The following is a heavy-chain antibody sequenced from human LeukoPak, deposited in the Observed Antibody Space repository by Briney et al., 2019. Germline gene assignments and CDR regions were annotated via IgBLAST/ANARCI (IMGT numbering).Heavy chain of an antibody. CDR2: MNPNSGNT. CDR3: ARVSDGGTPPSHDY. J-gene: IGHJ4*02. D-gene: IGHD4-23*01. V-gene: IGHV1-8*01. CDR1: GYTFTSYD. Sequence: ASVKVSCKASGYTFTSYDINWVRQATGQGLEWMGWMNPNSGNTGYAQNFQGRVTMTRNTSISTAYLELSSLRSEDTAVYYCARVSDGGTPPSHDYWGQGTLVTVSS.